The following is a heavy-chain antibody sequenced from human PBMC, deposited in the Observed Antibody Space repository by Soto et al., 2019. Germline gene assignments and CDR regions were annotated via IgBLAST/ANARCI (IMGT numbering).Heavy chain of an antibody. CDR2: INHSGST. D-gene: IGHD3-9*01. CDR3: ARGRTGPGYYRLFVSLFDI. Sequence: SETLSLTCAVYGGCFSGYYWSWIRQPPGKGLEWIGEINHSGSTNYNPSLKSRVTISVDTSKNQFSLKLSSVTAADTAVYYCARGRTGPGYYRLFVSLFDIWGQGTMVTVSS. J-gene: IGHJ3*02. V-gene: IGHV4-34*01. CDR1: GGCFSGYY.